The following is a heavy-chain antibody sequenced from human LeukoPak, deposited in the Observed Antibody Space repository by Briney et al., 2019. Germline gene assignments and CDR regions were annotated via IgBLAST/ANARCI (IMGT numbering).Heavy chain of an antibody. V-gene: IGHV4-4*07. CDR1: GGSISHFY. J-gene: IGHJ4*02. CDR3: ARAILSGYPDS. D-gene: IGHD3-3*01. Sequence: SETLSLTCTVSGGSISHFYWSWIRQPAGKGLEWIGRIYISGRTNYNPSLKSRVTMSVDTSNNQFSLKMSSVTAADTAVYYCARAILSGYPDSWGQGTLVIVFS. CDR2: IYISGRT.